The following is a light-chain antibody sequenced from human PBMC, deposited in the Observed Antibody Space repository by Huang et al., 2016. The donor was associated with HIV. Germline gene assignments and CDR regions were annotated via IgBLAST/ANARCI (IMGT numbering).Light chain of an antibody. J-gene: IGKJ5*01. CDR2: GAS. CDR3: QQYYSTPIT. Sequence: DIQMTQSPSALSQSVGERVTIPCRASQGISNALAWYQQKPGKAPRFLLYGASSWESGVPSRFSGSGSGTDYTLTISSLQPEDFATYYCQQYYSTPITFGQGTRLEIK. V-gene: IGKV1-NL1*01. CDR1: QGISNA.